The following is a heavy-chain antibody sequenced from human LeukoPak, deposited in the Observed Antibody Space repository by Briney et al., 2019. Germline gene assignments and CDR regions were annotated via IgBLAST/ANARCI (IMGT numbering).Heavy chain of an antibody. V-gene: IGHV4-31*03. Sequence: SETLSLTCTVSGGSISIGGYYWSWIRQHPGKGLEWIGYIYYSGITYYNPSLKSRVTISVGTSKNQFSLYLSSVTAADTAVYYCARVTSGEFADYWGQGTLVTVSS. CDR1: GGSISIGGYY. J-gene: IGHJ4*02. CDR3: ARVTSGEFADY. CDR2: IYYSGIT. D-gene: IGHD3-10*01.